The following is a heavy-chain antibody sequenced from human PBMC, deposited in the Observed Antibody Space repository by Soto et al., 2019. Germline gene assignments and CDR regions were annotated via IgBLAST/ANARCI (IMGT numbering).Heavy chain of an antibody. Sequence: SETLSLTCTVSGGSISSAYWSWIRQPPGKGLEWVGYMYKTWSTVYNPSLKSRVTISVDTSKNQFYLKVNSVTAADTAVYYCARDLWGYCGTDCYPLDVWGQGTTVTVSS. CDR1: GGSISSAY. D-gene: IGHD2-21*02. CDR3: ARDLWGYCGTDCYPLDV. V-gene: IGHV4-59*01. CDR2: MYKTWST. J-gene: IGHJ6*02.